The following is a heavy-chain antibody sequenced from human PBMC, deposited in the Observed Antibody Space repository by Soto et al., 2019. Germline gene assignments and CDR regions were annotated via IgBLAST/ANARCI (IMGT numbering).Heavy chain of an antibody. CDR2: VYGDGRI. CDR3: ARTRLYDASGYYFYYYGMDV. CDR1: GLNVNDNS. V-gene: IGHV3-53*01. Sequence: GGSLRLSCSASGLNVNDNSMSWVRQAPGKGLEWVSVVYGDGRIYYADSVKGRFTTSRDTSENTLFLHMRSLRVDDTAVYYCARTRLYDASGYYFYYYGMDVWGQGTRVTVSS. J-gene: IGHJ6*01. D-gene: IGHD3-22*01.